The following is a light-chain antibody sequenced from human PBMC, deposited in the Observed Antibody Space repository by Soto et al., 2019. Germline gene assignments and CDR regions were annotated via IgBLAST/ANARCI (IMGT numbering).Light chain of an antibody. CDR2: AAS. Sequence: DIQMPQSPTSLSASVGDRVTITCRASQDIRNFVAWYQQKPGKAPKLLIYAASTLQSGVPSRFSGSGSGTDFTLTINSLQPEDVATYSCQKYSSVPFFGPGTKVEIK. CDR3: QKYSSVPF. J-gene: IGKJ3*01. CDR1: QDIRNF. V-gene: IGKV1-27*01.